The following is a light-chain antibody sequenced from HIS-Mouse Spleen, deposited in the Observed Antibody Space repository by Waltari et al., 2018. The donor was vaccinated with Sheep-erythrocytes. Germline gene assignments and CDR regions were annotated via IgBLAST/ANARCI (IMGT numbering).Light chain of an antibody. CDR1: QSVSSSY. CDR3: QQYGSSPT. J-gene: IGKJ2*01. Sequence: EIVLTQSPGPLSLSPGERATLSCRASQSVSSSYLAWYQQKPGQAPRLLIYGASSRATGIPDRFNGSGSGTDFTLTISRLEPEDFAVYYCQQYGSSPTFGQGTKLEIK. V-gene: IGKV3-20*01. CDR2: GAS.